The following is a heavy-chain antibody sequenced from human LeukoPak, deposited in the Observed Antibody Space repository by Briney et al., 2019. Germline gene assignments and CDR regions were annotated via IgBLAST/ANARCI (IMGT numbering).Heavy chain of an antibody. CDR3: ARDQGSCSGGSCYSPPYDI. D-gene: IGHD2-15*01. CDR1: GFTFRSYA. J-gene: IGHJ3*02. Sequence: PGGSLRLSCAASGFTFRSYAMHWVRQAPGKGLEWVAVISYDGSTKYYADSVKGRFTISRDNSKNTVYLQKNSLRPEDTAVYYCARDQGSCSGGSCYSPPYDIGGERTMVTVSS. V-gene: IGHV3-30*04. CDR2: ISYDGSTK.